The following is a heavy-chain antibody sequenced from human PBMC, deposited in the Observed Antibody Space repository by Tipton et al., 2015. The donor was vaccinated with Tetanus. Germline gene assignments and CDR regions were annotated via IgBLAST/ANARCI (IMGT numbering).Heavy chain of an antibody. CDR1: GGSISSSNYY. J-gene: IGHJ3*02. D-gene: IGHD2-21*02. CDR2: IYHSGTT. V-gene: IGHV4-39*01. Sequence: TLSLTCTVSGGSISSSNYYWGWIRQPPGKGLEWIGSIYHSGTTYYKPSLRSRVTMSVDTSKIQFSLKLSSVTAADTAAYYCARLSSTANDAHAFDIWGQGTMVTVSS. CDR3: ARLSSTANDAHAFDI.